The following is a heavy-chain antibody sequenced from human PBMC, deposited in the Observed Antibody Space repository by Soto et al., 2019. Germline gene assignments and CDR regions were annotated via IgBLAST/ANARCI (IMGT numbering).Heavy chain of an antibody. J-gene: IGHJ6*02. CDR1: GFTFDDYA. CDR3: AKDVSSSPPYGMDV. CDR2: ISWDGGST. Sequence: PGGSLRLSXAASGFTFDDYAMHWVRQAPGKGLEWVSLISWDGGSTYYADSVKGRFTISRDNSKNSLYLQMNSLRAEDTALYYCAKDVSSSPPYGMDVWGQGTTVTVSS. D-gene: IGHD6-13*01. V-gene: IGHV3-43D*04.